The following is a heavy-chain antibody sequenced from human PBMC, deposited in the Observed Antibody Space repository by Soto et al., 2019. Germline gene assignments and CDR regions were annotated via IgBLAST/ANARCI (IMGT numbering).Heavy chain of an antibody. CDR3: SGGLYDFWSGSIYGMDV. CDR1: GFTFRNAW. CDR2: IKSKTDGGTT. Sequence: EVQLVESGGGLVKPGGSLRLSCAASGFTFRNAWMNWVRQAPGKGREWVGRIKSKTDGGTTDYAAPVKGRFTISRDDSKNTLYLQMNSLKTEDTAVYYCSGGLYDFWSGSIYGMDVWGQGTTVTVSS. J-gene: IGHJ6*02. D-gene: IGHD3-3*01. V-gene: IGHV3-15*07.